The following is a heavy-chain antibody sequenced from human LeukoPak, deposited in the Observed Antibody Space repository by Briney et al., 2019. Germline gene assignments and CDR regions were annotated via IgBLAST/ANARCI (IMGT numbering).Heavy chain of an antibody. CDR3: ARDRGGEYSGSYRNWFDP. Sequence: SETLSLTCTVSGGSISSYYWSWIRQPPGKGLEWIGYIYYSGSTNYNPSLKSRVTISVDTSKNQFSLKLSSVTAADTAVYYCARDRGGEYSGSYRNWFDPWGQGTLVTVSS. J-gene: IGHJ5*02. CDR2: IYYSGST. CDR1: GGSISSYY. D-gene: IGHD1-26*01. V-gene: IGHV4-59*01.